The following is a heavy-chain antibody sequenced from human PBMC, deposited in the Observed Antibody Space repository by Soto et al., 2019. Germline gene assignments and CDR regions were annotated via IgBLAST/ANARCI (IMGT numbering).Heavy chain of an antibody. Sequence: QVQLVQSGAEVKKPGSSVKVSCKASGGTFSSYAISWVRQAPGQWLEWMGGIIPIFGTANYAQKFQGRVTITADESTSTAYMELSSLRSEDTAVYYCARIEGAYSGYDEGEFDYWGQGTLVTVSS. CDR2: IIPIFGTA. D-gene: IGHD5-12*01. CDR3: ARIEGAYSGYDEGEFDY. J-gene: IGHJ4*02. V-gene: IGHV1-69*01. CDR1: GGTFSSYA.